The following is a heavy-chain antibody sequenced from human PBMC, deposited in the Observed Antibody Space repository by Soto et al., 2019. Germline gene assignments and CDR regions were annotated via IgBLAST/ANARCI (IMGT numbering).Heavy chain of an antibody. D-gene: IGHD2-15*01. Sequence: GGSLRLSCAASGFTFRSYAMSWVRQAPGKGLEWVSAISGSGGSTYYADSVKGRFTISRDNSKNTLYLQMNSLRAEDTAVYYCAKRGVVSPWIYYYYMDVWGKGTTVTVSS. CDR1: GFTFRSYA. J-gene: IGHJ6*03. CDR3: AKRGVVSPWIYYYYMDV. CDR2: ISGSGGST. V-gene: IGHV3-23*01.